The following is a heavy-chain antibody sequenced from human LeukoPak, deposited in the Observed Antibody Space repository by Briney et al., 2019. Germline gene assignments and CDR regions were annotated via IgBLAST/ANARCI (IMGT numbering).Heavy chain of an antibody. CDR1: GGSFSGYY. J-gene: IGHJ4*02. D-gene: IGHD3-22*01. V-gene: IGHV4-34*01. CDR2: INHSGST. CDR3: ARGPYYYDSSGYRGPLAEGFFDY. Sequence: SLETLSLTCAVYGGSFSGYYWSWIRQPPGKGLEWLGEINHSGSTNYNPSLKSRVTISVDTSKNQFSLKLSSVTAADKAVYYCARGPYYYDSSGYRGPLAEGFFDYWGQGNLVTVSS.